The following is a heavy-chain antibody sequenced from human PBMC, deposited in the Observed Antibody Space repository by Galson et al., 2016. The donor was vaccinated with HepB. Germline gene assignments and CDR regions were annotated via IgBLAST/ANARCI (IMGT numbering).Heavy chain of an antibody. V-gene: IGHV3-48*02. CDR1: GFTFSTFG. CDR2: ISSGSSPI. CDR3: ARYMGASWYFDL. J-gene: IGHJ2*01. Sequence: SLRLSCAASGFTFSTFGMNWVRQAPGQGLEWVSYISSGSSPIHYADSVRGRFTISRDAANNSLYLQMNGLRDDDTAVYYCARYMGASWYFDLGGRCTLVPVSS. D-gene: IGHD1-1*01.